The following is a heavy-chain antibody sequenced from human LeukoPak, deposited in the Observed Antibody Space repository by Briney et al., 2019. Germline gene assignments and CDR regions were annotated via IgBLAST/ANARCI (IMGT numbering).Heavy chain of an antibody. D-gene: IGHD5-24*01. V-gene: IGHV4-34*01. CDR3: ARGLATTPRAFDY. CDR2: INHSGST. CDR1: GGSFSGYY. J-gene: IGHJ4*02. Sequence: SETLSLTCAVYGGSFSGYYWSWIRQPPGKGLEWIGEINHSGSTNYSPSLKSRVTISEDTSKNQFSLKLSSVIAADTAVYYCARGLATTPRAFDYWGQGTPVTVSS.